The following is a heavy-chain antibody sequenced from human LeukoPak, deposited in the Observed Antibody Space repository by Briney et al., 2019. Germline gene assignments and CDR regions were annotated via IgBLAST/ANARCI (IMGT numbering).Heavy chain of an antibody. J-gene: IGHJ4*02. CDR1: GFNFLTYS. CDR3: ARSSSSGYAYYFDY. D-gene: IGHD6-19*01. V-gene: IGHV3-21*01. Sequence: GGSLRPSCAASGFNFLTYSMQWVRQAPGKGLEWVSSISTSSAYISYADSVKGRFIISRDNAKSSLYLQMNSLRAEDTAVYYCARSSSSGYAYYFDYWGQGTLVTVSS. CDR2: ISTSSAYI.